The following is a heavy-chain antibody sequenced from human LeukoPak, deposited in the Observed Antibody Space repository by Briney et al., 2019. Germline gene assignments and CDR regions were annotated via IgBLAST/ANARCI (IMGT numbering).Heavy chain of an antibody. CDR2: INHSGST. J-gene: IGHJ5*02. D-gene: IGHD7-27*01. CDR1: GGSISNYY. V-gene: IGHV4-34*01. CDR3: ASGSGAPVWFDP. Sequence: SETLSLTCTVSGGSISNYYWSWIRQPPGKGLEWIGEINHSGSTNYNPSLKSRVTISVDTSKNQFSLKLSSVTAADTAVYYCASGSGAPVWFDPWGQGTLVTVSS.